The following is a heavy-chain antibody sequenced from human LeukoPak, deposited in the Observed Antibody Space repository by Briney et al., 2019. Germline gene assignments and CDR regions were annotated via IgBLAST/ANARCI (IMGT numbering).Heavy chain of an antibody. J-gene: IGHJ3*02. CDR1: GGSINSYY. D-gene: IGHD2-15*01. CDR2: IHYSGST. V-gene: IGHV4-59*08. Sequence: PSETLSLTCTVSGGSINSYYWSWIRQPPGKGLEWIGYIHYSGSTNYNPSLKSRLTISVDTSNNKFSLKLTSLTAADTAVYYCVRHLSAGRPAFDIWGQGTMVTVSS. CDR3: VRHLSAGRPAFDI.